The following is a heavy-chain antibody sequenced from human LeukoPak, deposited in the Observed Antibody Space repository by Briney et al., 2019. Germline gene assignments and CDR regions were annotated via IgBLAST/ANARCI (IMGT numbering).Heavy chain of an antibody. J-gene: IGHJ6*02. CDR2: IYPGDSDT. CDR1: GYSFTSYW. D-gene: IGHD6-19*01. CDR3: ARRGSGEDYYYGMDV. Sequence: GESLKISCKGSGYSFTSYWIGWVRQMPGKGLEWMGIIYPGDSDTRYSPSFQGQVTISADKSISTAYLQWSSLKASDTAMYYCARRGSGEDYYYGMDVWGQGTTVTVSS. V-gene: IGHV5-51*01.